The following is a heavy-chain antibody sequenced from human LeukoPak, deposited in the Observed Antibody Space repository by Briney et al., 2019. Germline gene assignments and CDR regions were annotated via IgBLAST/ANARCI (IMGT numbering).Heavy chain of an antibody. D-gene: IGHD2-21*01. CDR2: IYTSGST. V-gene: IGHV4-61*02. Sequence: PSQTLSLTCTVSGGSISSGSYYWSWIRQPAGKGLEWIGRIYTSGSTNYNPSLKSRVTISVDTSKNQFSLKLSSVTAADTAVYYCARDVDRFDYWGQGTLVTVSS. J-gene: IGHJ4*02. CDR1: GGSISSGSYY. CDR3: ARDVDRFDY.